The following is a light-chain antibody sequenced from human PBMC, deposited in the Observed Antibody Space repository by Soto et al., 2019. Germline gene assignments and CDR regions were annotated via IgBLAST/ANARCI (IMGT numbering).Light chain of an antibody. Sequence: EIVLTQSPATLSLSPGERATLSCRASQSVSSFFAWYQQKPGQAPRLLIYDASNRAAGIPARFSGSGSGTDFPLTISSLEPDDFAVYYWQQRSNWPLTFGRGTKVEIK. J-gene: IGKJ4*01. CDR3: QQRSNWPLT. CDR1: QSVSSF. V-gene: IGKV3-11*01. CDR2: DAS.